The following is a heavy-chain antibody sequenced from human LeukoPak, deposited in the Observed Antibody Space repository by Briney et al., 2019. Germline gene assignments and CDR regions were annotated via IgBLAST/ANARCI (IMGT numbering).Heavy chain of an antibody. Sequence: GGSLRLSCAASGFTFAGYGMYWVRQAPGKGLEWVSGITWNSDDMAYADSVKGRFTISRDNAKNCLYLQMNSLRVDDTALYYCTKVTDWRTGFDYWGQGTLVTVSS. J-gene: IGHJ4*02. D-gene: IGHD3-9*01. CDR2: ITWNSDDM. CDR1: GFTFAGYG. V-gene: IGHV3-9*01. CDR3: TKVTDWRTGFDY.